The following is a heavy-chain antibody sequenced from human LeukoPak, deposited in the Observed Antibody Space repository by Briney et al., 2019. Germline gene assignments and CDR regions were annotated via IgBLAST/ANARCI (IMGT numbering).Heavy chain of an antibody. J-gene: IGHJ4*02. D-gene: IGHD6-25*01. CDR1: GGSISSGDYY. V-gene: IGHV4-30-4*01. CDR2: IYYSGST. Sequence: SETLSLTCTVSGGSISSGDYYWSWIRQPPGKGLEWIGYIYYSGSTYYNPSLKSRVTMSVDTSKNQFSLKLSSVTAADTAVFYCARDRSGIAADWGQAILVTVSS. CDR3: ARDRSGIAAD.